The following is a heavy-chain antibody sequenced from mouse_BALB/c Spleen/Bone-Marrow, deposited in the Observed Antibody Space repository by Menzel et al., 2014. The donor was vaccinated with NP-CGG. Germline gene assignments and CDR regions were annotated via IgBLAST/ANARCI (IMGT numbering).Heavy chain of an antibody. CDR3: ARGGISIDY. V-gene: IGHV1-80*01. J-gene: IGHJ2*01. CDR2: IYPGDDDT. Sequence: QVQLKESGAELVRPGSSVKISCKASGYAFSIYWMNWVKPRPGQGLEWIGQIYPGDDDTDYNGKFKGKATLTADRSSSTAYMQLNSLTSEDSAVYFCARGGISIDYWGQGTTLTVSS. CDR1: GYAFSIYW.